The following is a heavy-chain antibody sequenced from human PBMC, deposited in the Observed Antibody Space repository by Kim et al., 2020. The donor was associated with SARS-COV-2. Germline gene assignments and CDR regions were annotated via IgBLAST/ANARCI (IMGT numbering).Heavy chain of an antibody. D-gene: IGHD6-19*01. CDR1: GGSLSSSSYY. V-gene: IGHV4-39*01. J-gene: IGHJ6*01. CDR3: ARHQRYSIGWYVAFYY. CDR2: AYYSGNT. Sequence: SETLSLTCTVSGGSLSSSSYYWGWIRQPPGQGLEWIGTAYYSGNTYYNPSLKSRVTISVDTSKNQFSLKLGSVTAADTAVSYCARHQRYSIGWYVAFYY.